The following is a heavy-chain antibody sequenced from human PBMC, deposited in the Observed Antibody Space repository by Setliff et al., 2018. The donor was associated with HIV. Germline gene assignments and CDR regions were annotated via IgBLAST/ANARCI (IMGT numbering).Heavy chain of an antibody. CDR3: ARLRSELGVFDY. CDR2: VYHSGST. J-gene: IGHJ4*02. Sequence: SETLSLTCTVSGGSISSDYWSWIRQPPGKGPEWIGYVYHSGSTNYNPSLKSRVTISVDTSKNQFSMKLRSVTAADTAVYYCARLRSELGVFDYWVQGTLVTVSS. D-gene: IGHD1-26*01. V-gene: IGHV4-59*08. CDR1: GGSISSDY.